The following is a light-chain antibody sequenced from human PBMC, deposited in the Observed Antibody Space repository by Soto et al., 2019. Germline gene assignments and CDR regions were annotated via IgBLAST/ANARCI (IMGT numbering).Light chain of an antibody. CDR2: DVS. V-gene: IGKV1-13*02. CDR3: QQFDTYPLA. J-gene: IGKJ5*01. Sequence: AIQLTQSPSSLSASVGDRVTITCRASQGIGSSAFAWYQQKPGKVPKLLIYDVSNLQNGVRSRVSGSGSGRAFSLTFSSLGPEDFATYYCQQFDTYPLAFGQGTRLEIK. CDR1: QGIGSSA.